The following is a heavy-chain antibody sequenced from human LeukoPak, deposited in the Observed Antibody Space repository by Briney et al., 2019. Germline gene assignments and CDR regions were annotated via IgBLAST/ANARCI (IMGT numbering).Heavy chain of an antibody. CDR1: GGSISSSSYY. V-gene: IGHV4-39*07. D-gene: IGHD5-18*01. Sequence: SETLSLTCTVSGGSISSSSYYWGWIRQAPGKGLEGNGEIYYSGSTYYNPSLKSRVTISVDTSKNQFSLKLSSVTAADTAVYYCARRRIQLWLKGWDYWGQGTLVTVSS. CDR2: IYYSGST. J-gene: IGHJ4*01. CDR3: ARRRIQLWLKGWDY.